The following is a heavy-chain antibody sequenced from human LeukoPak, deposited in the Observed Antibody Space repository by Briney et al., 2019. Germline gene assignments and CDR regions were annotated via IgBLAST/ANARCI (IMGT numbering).Heavy chain of an antibody. V-gene: IGHV5-51*01. CDR3: ARHLGNWFDP. Sequence: GESLKISCKFSGYSFTTYWIGWVRQMPGKGLEWMGVIYPADSDTKYSPSFQGQVTMSVDKSISTAYLQWSSLKVSDTAMYYCARHLGNWFDPWGQGTLVTVSS. CDR2: IYPADSDT. CDR1: GYSFTTYW. D-gene: IGHD3-16*01. J-gene: IGHJ5*02.